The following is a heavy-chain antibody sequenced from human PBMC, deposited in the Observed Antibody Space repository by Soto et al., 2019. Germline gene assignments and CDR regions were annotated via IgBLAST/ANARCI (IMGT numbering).Heavy chain of an antibody. J-gene: IGHJ6*03. Sequence: EVQLLESGGGLVQPGQSLRLSCAGSGFTFSNYAMHWVRQAPGKGLEWVSAVGGSGSSTYYADSVKGRFTIFRDNSKNTLYLKMNSLRDDDTAVYYCARPVFGRKAHMDVWGKGTTVTVSS. CDR1: GFTFSNYA. V-gene: IGHV3-23*01. CDR2: VGGSGSST. CDR3: ARPVFGRKAHMDV. D-gene: IGHD3-10*01.